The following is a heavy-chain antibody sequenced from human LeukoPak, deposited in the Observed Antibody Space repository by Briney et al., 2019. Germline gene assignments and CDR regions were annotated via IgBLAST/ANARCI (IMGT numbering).Heavy chain of an antibody. CDR3: ARDAKATMIVGPEAFDI. V-gene: IGHV5-51*01. Sequence: GESLKISCKGSGYSFTSYWIGWVRQMPGKGLEWMGIIYPGDSDTRYSPSFQGQVTISADKSIGTAYLQWSSLKASDTAMYYCARDAKATMIVGPEAFDIWGQGTMVTVSS. D-gene: IGHD3-22*01. CDR2: IYPGDSDT. J-gene: IGHJ3*02. CDR1: GYSFTSYW.